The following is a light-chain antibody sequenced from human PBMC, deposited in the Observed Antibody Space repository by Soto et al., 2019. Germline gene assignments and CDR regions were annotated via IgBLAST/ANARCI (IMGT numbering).Light chain of an antibody. CDR2: EVS. Sequence: QSALDQPASVSGSPGQSITISCTGTSSDVGAYKYVSWYQQHPGKAPKLMIYEVSNRPSGVSNRCSRSKCGNTASVTISGLQTEDEADYYCRSYTSTNAQVLGSGTKVTV. J-gene: IGLJ1*01. CDR1: SSDVGAYKY. CDR3: RSYTSTNAQV. V-gene: IGLV2-14*01.